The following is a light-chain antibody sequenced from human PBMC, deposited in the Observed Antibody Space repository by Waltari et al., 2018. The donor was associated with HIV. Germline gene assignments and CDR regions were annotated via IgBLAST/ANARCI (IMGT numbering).Light chain of an antibody. J-gene: IGKJ3*01. CDR2: GAS. CDR1: QKINRY. V-gene: IGKV1-39*01. CDR3: QHSDGAPFT. Sequence: IQITQSPSALSASVSDNVTITCRASQKINRYLHGYQKKVTEAPRLLVYGASSLQSGVAARCRGAGAGSEYKLTISNLQSEDVASYCCQHSDGAPFTFGPGTTV.